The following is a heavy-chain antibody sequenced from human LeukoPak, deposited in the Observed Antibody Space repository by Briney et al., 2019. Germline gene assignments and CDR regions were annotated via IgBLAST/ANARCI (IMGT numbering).Heavy chain of an antibody. Sequence: GGSLRLSCVGSGFTFGDYGMSWVRQAPGQGLEWVSSIYISGDSTFFADSVKGRFTISRDNSKNTVYLQMNSLKAEDTAVYYCARVHYYGSGSYYDMRGPGTLVTVSS. CDR3: ARVHYYGSGSYYDM. V-gene: IGHV3-23*01. CDR2: IYISGDST. D-gene: IGHD3-10*01. CDR1: GFTFGDYG. J-gene: IGHJ4*02.